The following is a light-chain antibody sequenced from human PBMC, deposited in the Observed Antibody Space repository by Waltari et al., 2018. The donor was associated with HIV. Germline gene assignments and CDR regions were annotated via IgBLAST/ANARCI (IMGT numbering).Light chain of an antibody. CDR2: DAS. Sequence: EIVFTQSPATLSLSPGERATLSCRASQGVNTYLAWYQQKPGQAPRLLIYDASNRATDIPARFSGGGSGTDFTLTISSLEPEDFAVYYCHQRRNWPRTFGQGTKVDIK. J-gene: IGKJ1*01. CDR1: QGVNTY. CDR3: HQRRNWPRT. V-gene: IGKV3-11*01.